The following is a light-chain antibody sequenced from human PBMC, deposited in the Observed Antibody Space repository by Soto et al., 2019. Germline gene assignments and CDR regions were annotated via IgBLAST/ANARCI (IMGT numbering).Light chain of an antibody. CDR2: GAS. J-gene: IGKJ4*01. Sequence: EMVMTQSPATLSVSPGERATLSCRASQSVRSNLAWYQQKPGQAPRLLIYGASTRATGIPARFSGSGSGTEFTLTISSLQSEDFAVYYCQQYNNWPPLTFGGGTKVAIK. CDR1: QSVRSN. CDR3: QQYNNWPPLT. V-gene: IGKV3-15*01.